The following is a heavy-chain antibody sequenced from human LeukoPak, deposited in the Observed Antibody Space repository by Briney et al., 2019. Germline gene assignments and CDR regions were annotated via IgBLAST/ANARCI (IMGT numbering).Heavy chain of an antibody. CDR1: GYSISSGYY. J-gene: IGHJ6*03. CDR3: ARVVGGSYYVYYYMDV. Sequence: SETLSLTCTVSGYSISSGYYWGWIRQPPGKGLEWIGSIYHSGSTYYNPSLKSRVTISVDTSNNQFSLRLSSVTAADTAVYYCARVVGGSYYVYYYMDVWGKGTTVTVSS. D-gene: IGHD1-26*01. CDR2: IYHSGST. V-gene: IGHV4-38-2*02.